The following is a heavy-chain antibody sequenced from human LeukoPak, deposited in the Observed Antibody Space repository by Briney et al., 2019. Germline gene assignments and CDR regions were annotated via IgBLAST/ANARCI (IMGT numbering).Heavy chain of an antibody. D-gene: IGHD6-13*01. CDR1: GGSISSCSYY. CDR2: IYYSGST. J-gene: IGHJ4*02. CDR3: ARVPPAAGRDY. V-gene: IGHV4-39*07. Sequence: SETLSLTCTVSGGSISSCSYYWGWIRQPPGKGLEWIGSIYYSGSTYYNPSLKSRVTISVDTSKNQFSLKLSSVTAADTAVYYCARVPPAAGRDYWGQGTLVTVSS.